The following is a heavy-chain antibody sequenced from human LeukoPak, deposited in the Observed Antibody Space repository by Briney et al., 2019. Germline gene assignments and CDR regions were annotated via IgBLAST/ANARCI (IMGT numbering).Heavy chain of an antibody. J-gene: IGHJ3*02. V-gene: IGHV3-23*01. Sequence: GGSLRLSCAASGFTFSSYAMSWVRQAPGKGLEWVSVISGSGGSTDYADSVKGRFTISRDNSKNTLYVQMNSLRAEDTAVYYCAKSTGGAFDIWGQGKMVTVSS. CDR1: GFTFSSYA. CDR2: ISGSGGST. CDR3: AKSTGGAFDI.